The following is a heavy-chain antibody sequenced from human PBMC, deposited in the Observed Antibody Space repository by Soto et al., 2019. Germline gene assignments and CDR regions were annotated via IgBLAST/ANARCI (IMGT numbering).Heavy chain of an antibody. Sequence: VKTSETLSLTCSVSGGSINTVGYYWTWIRQQPGKGLEWIGYIYYSGSRDYNPSLKSRVSMSVDASKNQFSLNLTSVTAADTAVYYCAKESGGYDSSTRYGLDVWGQGTTVTVSS. CDR1: GGSINTVGYY. CDR3: AKESGGYDSSTRYGLDV. J-gene: IGHJ6*02. V-gene: IGHV4-31*03. D-gene: IGHD6-25*01. CDR2: IYYSGSR.